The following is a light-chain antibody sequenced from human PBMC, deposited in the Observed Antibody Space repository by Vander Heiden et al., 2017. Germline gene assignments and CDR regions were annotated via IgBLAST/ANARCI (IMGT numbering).Light chain of an antibody. V-gene: IGKV1-12*01. Sequence: DIQMTQSPSSVSASVGDRVTITCRARQGSSSELAWYQQKPGKAPQLLIYAASSLQSGDPSRFSGSGSGTDCALTISSWQPEDFVTYYRQQANSFPLTFGGGTKVEIK. CDR2: AAS. J-gene: IGKJ4*01. CDR3: QQANSFPLT. CDR1: QGSSSE.